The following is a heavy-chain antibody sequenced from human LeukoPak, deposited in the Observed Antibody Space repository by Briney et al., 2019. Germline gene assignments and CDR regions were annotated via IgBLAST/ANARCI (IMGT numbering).Heavy chain of an antibody. Sequence: GGSLRLSCAASGFAFSNFAMSWVRQAPGKGLEWVSGMSGSGDSSYYADSVKGRFTISRDNSKTALYLQMNSLRADDTALYYCAKMEGQRLYDYCMDVWGKGTTVTVSS. J-gene: IGHJ6*03. CDR2: MSGSGDSS. CDR3: AKMEGQRLYDYCMDV. V-gene: IGHV3-23*01. D-gene: IGHD3-3*01. CDR1: GFAFSNFA.